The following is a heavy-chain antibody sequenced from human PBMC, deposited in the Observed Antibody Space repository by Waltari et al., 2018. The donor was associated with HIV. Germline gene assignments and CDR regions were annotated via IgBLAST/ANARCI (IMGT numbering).Heavy chain of an antibody. J-gene: IGHJ4*02. V-gene: IGHV1-69*01. Sequence: VKKPGSSVKVSCKASGGTFSSYAVSWVRQAPGQGLEWMGGIIPIFGTANYAQRFRGRVTITADEPTSTAYMELSSLRSEDTAVYYCARGGIVGATNTFDYWGQGTLVTVSS. CDR1: GGTFSSYA. CDR2: IIPIFGTA. CDR3: ARGGIVGATNTFDY. D-gene: IGHD1-26*01.